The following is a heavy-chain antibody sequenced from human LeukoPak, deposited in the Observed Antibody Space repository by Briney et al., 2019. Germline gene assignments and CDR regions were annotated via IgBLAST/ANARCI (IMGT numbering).Heavy chain of an antibody. D-gene: IGHD5-18*01. J-gene: IGHJ5*02. V-gene: IGHV4-38-2*01. CDR3: ARGYVDTADHWFDP. CDR1: GYSISSGYY. CDR2: IYDRGST. Sequence: SETLSLTCAVSGYSISSGYYWGWIRQPPGKGREWMGSIYDRGSTYYNPSLTSRVTISLDTSKNQFSLKLSSVTAADTAVYYCARGYVDTADHWFDPWGQGTLVTVSS.